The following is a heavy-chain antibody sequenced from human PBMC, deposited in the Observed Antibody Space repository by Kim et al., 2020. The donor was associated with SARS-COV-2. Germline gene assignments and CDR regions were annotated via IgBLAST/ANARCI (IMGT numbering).Heavy chain of an antibody. CDR1: GFTFSDYY. CDR2: ITSSGLST. CDR3: TRENSVAVAGIVGY. D-gene: IGHD6-19*01. V-gene: IGHV3-11*01. Sequence: GGSLRLSCAASGFTFSDYYMSWIRQAPGKGLEYISYITSSGLSTNYADSVKGRFTVSRDNAKSSLYLQMNSLRAEDTAVYYCTRENSVAVAGIVGYWGQG. J-gene: IGHJ4*02.